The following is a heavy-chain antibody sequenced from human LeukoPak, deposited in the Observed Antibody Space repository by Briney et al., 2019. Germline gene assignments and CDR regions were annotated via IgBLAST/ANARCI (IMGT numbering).Heavy chain of an antibody. CDR2: IKPKTDGETT. CDR1: GFSFENYG. Sequence: PGGSLRLSCTVSGFSFENYGMHWVRQAPGKGLAWVGRIKPKTDGETTEYAAPVKGRFSISRDDSKNMLYLQMNSLKTEDTAVYYCITPLPYSAQGGQGTLVTVSS. D-gene: IGHD2-21*01. V-gene: IGHV3-15*07. J-gene: IGHJ4*02. CDR3: ITPLPYSAQ.